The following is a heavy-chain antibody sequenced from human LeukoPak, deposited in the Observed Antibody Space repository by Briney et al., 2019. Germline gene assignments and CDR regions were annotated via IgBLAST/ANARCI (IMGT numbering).Heavy chain of an antibody. V-gene: IGHV3-33*03. Sequence: SCKVSGYTLTELSMHWVRQAPGKGLEWVAVIWYDGSHKYYADSVKGRFTISRDNSKNTLYLEMNSLRAEDTAVYYCASYLTSIPSGMDVWGQGTTVTVSS. D-gene: IGHD1-26*01. CDR1: GYTLTELS. CDR3: ASYLTSIPSGMDV. J-gene: IGHJ6*02. CDR2: IWYDGSHK.